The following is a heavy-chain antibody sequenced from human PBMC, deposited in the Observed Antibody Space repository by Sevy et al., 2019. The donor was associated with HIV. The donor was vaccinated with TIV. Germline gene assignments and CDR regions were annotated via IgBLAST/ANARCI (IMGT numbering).Heavy chain of an antibody. V-gene: IGHV3-23*01. Sequence: GGSLRLSCAASGFTFSKYSMSWVRHPPGKGLEWVSTLSFGCGEINYADSVKRRFTISRDNSKSSVYLQMNNLRPEDTAVYYCAREGCTKPHDYWGQGTLVTVSS. D-gene: IGHD2-8*01. CDR2: LSFGCGEI. CDR1: GFTFSKYS. J-gene: IGHJ4*02. CDR3: AREGCTKPHDY.